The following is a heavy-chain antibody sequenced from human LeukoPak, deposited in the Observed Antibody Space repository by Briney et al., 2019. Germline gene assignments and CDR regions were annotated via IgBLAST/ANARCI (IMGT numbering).Heavy chain of an antibody. J-gene: IGHJ4*02. Sequence: GGSLRLSCAASGFTFSDYYMSWIRQAPGKGVEWVSYISSSGNTIYYADSVKGRFTISRDNAKNSLYLQMNSLRAEDTAVYFCARVKYYYDSSGYYEYYFDYWGQGTLVTVSS. D-gene: IGHD3-22*01. V-gene: IGHV3-11*01. CDR3: ARVKYYYDSSGYYEYYFDY. CDR2: ISSSGNTI. CDR1: GFTFSDYY.